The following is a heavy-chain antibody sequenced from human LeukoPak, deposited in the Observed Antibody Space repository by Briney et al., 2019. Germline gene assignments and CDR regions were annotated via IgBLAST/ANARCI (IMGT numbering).Heavy chain of an antibody. CDR1: GGSISSYY. J-gene: IGHJ6*02. CDR2: IYYSGST. D-gene: IGHD2-15*01. V-gene: IGHV4-59*08. Sequence: SETLSLTCTVSGGSISSYYWSWIRQPPGKELEWIGYIYYSGSTNYNPSLKSRVTISVDTSKNQFSLKLSSVTAADTAVYYCASTKPNCSGGSCYSDGHYYYYGMDVWGQGTTVTVSS. CDR3: ASTKPNCSGGSCYSDGHYYYYGMDV.